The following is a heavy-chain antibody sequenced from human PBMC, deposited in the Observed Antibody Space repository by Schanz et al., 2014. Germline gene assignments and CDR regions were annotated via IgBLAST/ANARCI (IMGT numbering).Heavy chain of an antibody. CDR2: IKSKTDGETT. V-gene: IGHV3-15*01. D-gene: IGHD6-13*01. Sequence: EVQLVESGGGWVQPGGSLRLSCAASTSIFNHAWMSWVRQAPGKGLEWLGRIKSKTDGETTDYAAPVKGRFSISRDDSQSTLYLQMNSLKIEDTAVYYCATASSPVREAGAGSSFHLWGQGTLVTVSP. CDR1: TSIFNHAW. CDR3: ATASSPVREAGAGSSFHL. J-gene: IGHJ5*02.